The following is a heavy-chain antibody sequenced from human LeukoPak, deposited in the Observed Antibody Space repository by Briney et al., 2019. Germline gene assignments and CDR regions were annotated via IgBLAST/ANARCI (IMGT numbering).Heavy chain of an antibody. CDR1: GFTFSSSA. V-gene: IGHV3-23*01. J-gene: IGHJ4*02. CDR2: ISNNGGYT. D-gene: IGHD1-26*01. Sequence: GGSLRLSCAASGFTFSSSAMSWVRQASGKGLEWVSAISNNGGYTYYADSVQGRFTISRDNSKSTLCLQMNSLRSDDTAVYYCARDLTPTWTLLPGPSHGGDYWGQGTLVTVSS. CDR3: ARDLTPTWTLLPGPSHGGDY.